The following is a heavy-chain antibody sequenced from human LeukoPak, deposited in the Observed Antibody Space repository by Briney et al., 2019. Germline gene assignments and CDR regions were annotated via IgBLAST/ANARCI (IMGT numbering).Heavy chain of an antibody. CDR3: ARSMITFGGVRY. V-gene: IGHV4-34*01. Sequence: SETLSLTCAVYGGSFSGYYWSWIRQPPGKGLEWIGEINHSGSTNYNPSLKSRVTISADTPKNQFSLKLSSVTAADTAVYYCARSMITFGGVRYWGQGTLVTVSS. D-gene: IGHD3-16*01. CDR1: GGSFSGYY. J-gene: IGHJ4*02. CDR2: INHSGST.